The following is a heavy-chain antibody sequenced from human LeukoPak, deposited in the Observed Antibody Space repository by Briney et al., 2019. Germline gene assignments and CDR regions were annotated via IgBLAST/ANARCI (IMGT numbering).Heavy chain of an antibody. CDR3: ATPGGSGSYLSS. D-gene: IGHD3-10*01. Sequence: PSETLSLTCTVSGDSISSGSYYWSWIRQPAGEGLEWIGRIYSSGRTHYSPSLKSRVTISVDTSKNQFSLKLSSVTAADTAVYYCATPGGSGSYLSSWGQGTLVTVSS. CDR2: IYSSGRT. J-gene: IGHJ4*02. CDR1: GDSISSGSYY. V-gene: IGHV4-61*02.